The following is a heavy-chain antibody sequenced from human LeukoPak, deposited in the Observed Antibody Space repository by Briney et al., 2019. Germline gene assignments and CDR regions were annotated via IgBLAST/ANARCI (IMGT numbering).Heavy chain of an antibody. CDR2: ISSSSSYI. D-gene: IGHD5-24*01. CDR1: GFTFSNYN. Sequence: PGGSLRLSCAASGFTFSNYNMHWVRQAPGKGLEWVSSISSSSSYIYYADSVKGRFTISRDNAKNSLYLQMNSLSAEDTAVYYCAREERDGYNYYWYFDLWGRGTLVTVSS. J-gene: IGHJ2*01. V-gene: IGHV3-21*01. CDR3: AREERDGYNYYWYFDL.